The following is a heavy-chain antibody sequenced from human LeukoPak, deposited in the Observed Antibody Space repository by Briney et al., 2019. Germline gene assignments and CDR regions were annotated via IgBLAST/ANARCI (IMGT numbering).Heavy chain of an antibody. D-gene: IGHD3-9*01. Sequence: GGSLRLSCAASGFTFSSYAMSWVRQAPGKGLEWVSAISGSGGSTYYADSVKGRFTISRDNSKNTLYLQMNSLRAEDTAVYYCATQNLDDILTGQEDWYFDLWGRGTLVTVSS. V-gene: IGHV3-23*01. CDR2: ISGSGGST. CDR1: GFTFSSYA. J-gene: IGHJ2*01. CDR3: ATQNLDDILTGQEDWYFDL.